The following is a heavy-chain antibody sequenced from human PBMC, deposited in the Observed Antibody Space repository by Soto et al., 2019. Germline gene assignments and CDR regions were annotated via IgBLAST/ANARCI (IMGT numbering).Heavy chain of an antibody. CDR3: ARDRRDITMRVRTTVWLDWFDP. V-gene: IGHV4-34*01. CDR1: GGSFSGYY. CDR2: INHSGST. J-gene: IGHJ5*02. Sequence: SETLSLTCAVYGGSFSGYYWSWIRQPPGKGLEWIGEINHSGSTNYNPSLKSRVTISVDTSKNQFSLKLSSVTAADTAVYYCARDRRDITMRVRTTVWLDWFDPWGQGTLVNVSS. D-gene: IGHD4-17*01.